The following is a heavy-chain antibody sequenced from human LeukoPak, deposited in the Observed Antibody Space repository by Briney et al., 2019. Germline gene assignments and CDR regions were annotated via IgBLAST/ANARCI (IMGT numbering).Heavy chain of an antibody. CDR3: ARVVDYSSSPNWFDP. CDR2: IYHSGST. V-gene: IGHV4-4*02. Sequence: SGTLSLTCAVSGGSISSSNWRSWVRQPPGKGLEWIGEIYHSGSTNYNPSLKSRVTISVDKSKNQFSLKLSSVTAADTAVYYCARVVDYSSSPNWFDPWGQGTLVTVSS. D-gene: IGHD6-13*01. J-gene: IGHJ5*02. CDR1: GGSISSSNW.